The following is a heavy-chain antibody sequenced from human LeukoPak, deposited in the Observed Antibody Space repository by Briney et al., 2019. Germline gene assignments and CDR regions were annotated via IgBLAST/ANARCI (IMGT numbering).Heavy chain of an antibody. CDR1: GGSISSYY. CDR3: ARGLVVPAAMPELDYYYYGMDV. V-gene: IGHV4-59*01. CDR2: IYYSGST. D-gene: IGHD2-2*01. J-gene: IGHJ6*02. Sequence: SETLSLTCTVSGGSISSYYWSWIRQPPGKGLEWIGYIYYSGSTNYNPSLKRRVTISVDTSKTQFSLKLSSVTAADTAVYYCARGLVVPAAMPELDYYYYGMDVWGQGTTVTVSS.